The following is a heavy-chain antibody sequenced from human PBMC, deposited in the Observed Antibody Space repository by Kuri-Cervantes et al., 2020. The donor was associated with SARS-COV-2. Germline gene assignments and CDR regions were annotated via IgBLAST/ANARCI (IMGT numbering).Heavy chain of an antibody. V-gene: IGHV4-39*01. CDR2: IYYSGST. D-gene: IGHD3-3*01. J-gene: IGHJ6*02. Sequence: ESLKISCTVSGGSISSSSYYWGWIRQPPGKGLVWIGSIYYSGSTYYNPSLKSRVTISVDTSKNQFSLKLSSVTAADTAVYYCARRVPPWYDFWSGYYGMDVWGQGTTVTVSS. CDR1: GGSISSSSYY. CDR3: ARRVPPWYDFWSGYYGMDV.